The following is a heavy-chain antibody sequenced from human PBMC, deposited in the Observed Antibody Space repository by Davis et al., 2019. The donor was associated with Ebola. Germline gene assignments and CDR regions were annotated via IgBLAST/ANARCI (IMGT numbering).Heavy chain of an antibody. Sequence: PSETLSLTCTVSGSSISSGYYWGCIRPPPGKGLEWIGSIYYSGSTYYNPSLKSRVTISVDMSKNQFSLKVSSVTAADTAVYYCARLSMATRQPLSDYWGQGTLVTVSS. CDR3: ARLSMATRQPLSDY. CDR1: GSSISSGYY. CDR2: IYYSGST. D-gene: IGHD6-6*01. V-gene: IGHV4-38-2*02. J-gene: IGHJ4*02.